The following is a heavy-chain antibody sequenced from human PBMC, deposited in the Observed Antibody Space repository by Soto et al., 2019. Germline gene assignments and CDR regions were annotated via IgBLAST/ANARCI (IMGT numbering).Heavy chain of an antibody. CDR2: IYSGGST. Sequence: HPGGSLRLFCAASGFTVSSNYMSWVRQAPGKGLEWVSVIYSGGSTYYADSVKGRFTISRDNSKNTLYLQMNSLRAEDTAVYYCARDSVVRGPYYGMDVWGQGTTVTVSS. J-gene: IGHJ6*02. V-gene: IGHV3-53*01. D-gene: IGHD3-10*01. CDR3: ARDSVVRGPYYGMDV. CDR1: GFTVSSNY.